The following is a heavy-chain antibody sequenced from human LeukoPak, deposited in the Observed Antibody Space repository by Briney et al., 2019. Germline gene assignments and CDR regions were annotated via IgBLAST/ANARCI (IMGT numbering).Heavy chain of an antibody. Sequence: SETLSLTCAVYSGSFSGYHWTWLRQPPGKGLEWIGEINHSGSTNYNPSLKSRVTISLDTSKNQFSLKLTSVTAADTAVYYCATLLGYCSSTSCYGAFDIWGQGTMVTVSS. CDR2: INHSGST. D-gene: IGHD2-2*01. CDR3: ATLLGYCSSTSCYGAFDI. CDR1: SGSFSGYH. J-gene: IGHJ3*02. V-gene: IGHV4-34*01.